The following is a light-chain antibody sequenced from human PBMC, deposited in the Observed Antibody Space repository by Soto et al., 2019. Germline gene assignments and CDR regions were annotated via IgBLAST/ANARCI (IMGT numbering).Light chain of an antibody. V-gene: IGKV3-15*01. CDR3: QQYNDWPPLT. CDR1: QSAGSN. CDR2: GAS. J-gene: IGKJ4*01. Sequence: EIVMTQSPATLSVSPGERATLSCRASQSAGSNLAWYQQKPGQAPRLLIYGASTRATGIPARFSGSGSGTEFTLTISSLQSEDFAVYYCQQYNDWPPLTFGGGTKVEIK.